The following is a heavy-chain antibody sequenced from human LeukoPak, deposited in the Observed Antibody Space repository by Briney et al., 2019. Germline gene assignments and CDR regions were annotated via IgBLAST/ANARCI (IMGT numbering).Heavy chain of an antibody. CDR3: ARVNYDILTGSSYYYYYYYMDV. CDR2: IQEDVNEK. CDR1: GFTFSSYG. V-gene: IGHV3-7*01. D-gene: IGHD3-9*01. Sequence: PGGSLRLSCAASGFTFSSYGMSWVRQGPGKGLEWVANIQEDVNEKNYVDSVKGRFTISRDNAKNSLYLQMNSLRAEDTAVYYCARVNYDILTGSSYYYYYYYMDVWGKGTTVTISS. J-gene: IGHJ6*03.